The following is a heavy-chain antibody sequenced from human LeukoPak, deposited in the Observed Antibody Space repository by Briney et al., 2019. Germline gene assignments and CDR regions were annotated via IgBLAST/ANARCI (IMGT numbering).Heavy chain of an antibody. V-gene: IGHV3-7*04. J-gene: IGHJ4*02. CDR3: ARGGVVVITLDY. Sequence: GGSLTLFCAASGFNFSSYWMSWVRQPPRKGLDWVANIKQEGSEKYYVDSAKGRFTISRDNAKNSLYLQMNSLRAEDTAAYYCARGGVVVITLDYWGQGTLVTVSS. CDR2: IKQEGSEK. CDR1: GFNFSSYW. D-gene: IGHD3-22*01.